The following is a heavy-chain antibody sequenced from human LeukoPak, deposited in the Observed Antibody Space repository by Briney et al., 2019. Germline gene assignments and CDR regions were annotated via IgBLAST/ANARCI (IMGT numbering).Heavy chain of an antibody. CDR1: GGSISSGDYY. CDR3: ARRFVGYDSSWGASDI. D-gene: IGHD3-22*01. J-gene: IGHJ3*02. Sequence: SETLSLTCTVSGGSISSGDYYWSWIRQPAGKGLEWIGRIYSSGSTNYNPSLKSRVTISVDTSKNQFSLKLTSVTAADTAVYYCARRFVGYDSSWGASDIWGQGTMVTVSS. CDR2: IYSSGST. V-gene: IGHV4-61*02.